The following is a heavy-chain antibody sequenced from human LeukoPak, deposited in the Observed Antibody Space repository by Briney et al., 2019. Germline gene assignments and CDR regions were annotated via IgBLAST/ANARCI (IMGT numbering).Heavy chain of an antibody. CDR1: GGSFSGYY. CDR3: VRGYGSGSYWNY. V-gene: IGHV4-34*01. CDR2: VERSGST. J-gene: IGHJ4*02. Sequence: SETLSLTCAVYGGSFSGYYWSWIRQPPGKGLEWIGEVERSGSTNYNPSLESRVTISVDTSKKQFSLKLTSVTAADTAVYYCVRGYGSGSYWNYWGQGTLVTVSS. D-gene: IGHD3-10*01.